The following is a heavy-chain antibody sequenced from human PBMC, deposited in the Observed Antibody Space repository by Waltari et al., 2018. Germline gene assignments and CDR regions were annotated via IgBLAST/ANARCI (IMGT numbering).Heavy chain of an antibody. Sequence: EVQLLESGGGLVQPGGSLRLSCAASGFTFISSAMGWVRQSPGKGLEWVSVVYGSGRNTFYADSVKGRFTISRDNSKNTLYLQMNSLRAEDTAVYYCARNQGVGVGGFDFWGQGSLVTVSS. J-gene: IGHJ4*02. CDR1: GFTFISSA. V-gene: IGHV3-23*03. CDR3: ARNQGVGVGGFDF. D-gene: IGHD3-16*01. CDR2: VYGSGRNT.